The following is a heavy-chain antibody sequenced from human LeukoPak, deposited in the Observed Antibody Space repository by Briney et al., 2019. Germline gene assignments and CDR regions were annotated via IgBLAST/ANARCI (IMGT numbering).Heavy chain of an antibody. V-gene: IGHV3-66*01. D-gene: IGHD3-9*01. Sequence: GGSLRLSCAASGLTVSSSYMTWVRQAPGKGLDWVSALYYTGTTYYAASVKSRFTISRDDSKNTLYLQMDSLRVEDTAVYFCARGLVHDWTLEYWGEGALGTVSS. CDR3: ARGLVHDWTLEY. CDR2: LYYTGTT. J-gene: IGHJ4*02. CDR1: GLTVSSSY.